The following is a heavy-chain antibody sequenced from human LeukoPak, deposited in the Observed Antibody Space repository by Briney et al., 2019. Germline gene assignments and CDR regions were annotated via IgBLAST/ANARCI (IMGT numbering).Heavy chain of an antibody. CDR3: AKGRDGYNLCDY. Sequence: GGSLRLSCAASGFTFSNYSMSWVRQAPGKWLEWVSAIFGSGGSTYYAAPMRGRFTISKDNPKNTLYLQMNSLRAEDTAVYYCAKGRDGYNLCDYWGQGALVTVSS. V-gene: IGHV3-23*01. CDR1: GFTFSNYS. J-gene: IGHJ4*02. D-gene: IGHD5-24*01. CDR2: IFGSGGST.